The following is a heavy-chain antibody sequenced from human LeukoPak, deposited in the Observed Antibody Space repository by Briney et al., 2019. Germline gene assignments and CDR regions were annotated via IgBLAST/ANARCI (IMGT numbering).Heavy chain of an antibody. V-gene: IGHV4-59*01. D-gene: IGHD3-10*01. CDR2: VYYGGST. CDR1: RGSFSSYY. Sequence: SGTLSLTCSVSRGSFSSYYWSWIRQPPGKGLEWIGYVYYGGSTNYNPSLRSRVTMSLDTSKNQFSLNLSSVTAADTAVYYCAGAYFYASGIGYWGQGTLVTVSS. J-gene: IGHJ4*02. CDR3: AGAYFYASGIGY.